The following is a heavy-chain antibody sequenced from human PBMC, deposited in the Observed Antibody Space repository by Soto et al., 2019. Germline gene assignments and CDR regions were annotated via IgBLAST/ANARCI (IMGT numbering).Heavy chain of an antibody. CDR3: ARVGSIEAAGTPDY. D-gene: IGHD6-13*01. CDR1: GFTFSDCY. CDR2: ISGSGSTT. J-gene: IGHJ4*02. V-gene: IGHV3-11*01. Sequence: GGSLRLSCAASGFTFSDCYMSWFRQAPGKGLEWVSYISGSGSTTHAADSVKGRFTISRDNAKSSVYLQMNSLRAEDTAVYYCARVGSIEAAGTPDYWGQGTLVTVS.